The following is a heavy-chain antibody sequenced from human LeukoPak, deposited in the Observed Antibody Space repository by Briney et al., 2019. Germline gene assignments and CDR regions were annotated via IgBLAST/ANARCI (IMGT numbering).Heavy chain of an antibody. CDR1: GFTFSSYS. V-gene: IGHV3-21*01. Sequence: GGSLRLSCAASGFTFSSYSMNWVRQAPGKGLEWVSSISSSSSYIYYADSVKGRFTISRDNAKNSLYLQMNSLRAEDTAVYYCAKDQKRGYSYGYLFYYYYMDVWGKGTTVTISS. CDR3: AKDQKRGYSYGYLFYYYYMDV. D-gene: IGHD5-18*01. J-gene: IGHJ6*03. CDR2: ISSSSSYI.